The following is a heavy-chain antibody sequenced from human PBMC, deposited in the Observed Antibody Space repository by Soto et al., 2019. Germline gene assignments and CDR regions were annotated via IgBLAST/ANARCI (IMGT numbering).Heavy chain of an antibody. CDR3: ARYRENLVYCTNGVCRIGGYMDV. V-gene: IGHV3-48*02. Sequence: GGSLRLSCAASGFTFSSYSMNWVRQAPGKGLEWVSYISSSSSTIYYADSVKGRFTISRDNAKNSLYLQMNSLRDEDTAVYYCARYRENLVYCTNGVCRIGGYMDVWGKGTTVTVSS. CDR2: ISSSSSTI. J-gene: IGHJ6*03. D-gene: IGHD2-8*01. CDR1: GFTFSSYS.